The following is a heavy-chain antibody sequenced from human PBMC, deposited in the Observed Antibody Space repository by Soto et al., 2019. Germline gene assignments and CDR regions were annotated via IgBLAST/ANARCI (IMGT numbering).Heavy chain of an antibody. Sequence: GGSLRLSCAASGFTFSSYGMHWVRQAPGKGLEWVAVISYDGSNKYYADSVKGRFTISRDNSKNTLYLQMNSLRAEDTAVYYCAKGPGYCSGGSCYFLDVWGQGTTVTVSS. CDR1: GFTFSSYG. CDR2: ISYDGSNK. J-gene: IGHJ6*02. CDR3: AKGPGYCSGGSCYFLDV. V-gene: IGHV3-30*18. D-gene: IGHD2-15*01.